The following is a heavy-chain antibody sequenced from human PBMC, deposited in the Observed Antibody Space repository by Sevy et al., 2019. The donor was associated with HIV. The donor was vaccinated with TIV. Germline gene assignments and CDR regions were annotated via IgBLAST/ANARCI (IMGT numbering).Heavy chain of an antibody. Sequence: ASVKVSCKASGYRFTSYAMNWVRQAPGQGLEWMGWINANTGKPTYAQGFTGRFVFSLDTSVNTAYLQSSSLKAEDTAVYYCAKGRPGSGYAGAAAGDWGQGTRVTVSS. CDR1: GYRFTSYA. CDR2: INANTGKP. CDR3: AKGRPGSGYAGAAAGD. J-gene: IGHJ4*02. D-gene: IGHD5-12*01. V-gene: IGHV7-4-1*02.